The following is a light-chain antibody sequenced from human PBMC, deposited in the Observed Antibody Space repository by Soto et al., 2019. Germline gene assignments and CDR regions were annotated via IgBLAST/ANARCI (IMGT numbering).Light chain of an antibody. Sequence: DIQLTQSPSFLSSSVGDRVTITCRASQGLNNFLAWYHHKPGKAPKLLIYAASTLQSGVPSRFSGSGSGTDFTLTISSLHPDDFATYYCQQLNDYPRSFGGGTKVELK. CDR2: AAS. CDR1: QGLNNF. CDR3: QQLNDYPRS. J-gene: IGKJ4*01. V-gene: IGKV1-9*01.